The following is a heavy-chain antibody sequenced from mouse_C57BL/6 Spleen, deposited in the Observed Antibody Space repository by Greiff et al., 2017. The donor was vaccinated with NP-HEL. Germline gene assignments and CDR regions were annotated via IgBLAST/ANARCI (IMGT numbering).Heavy chain of an antibody. J-gene: IGHJ1*03. D-gene: IGHD2-3*01. Sequence: QVTLKVSGPGILQFSQTLSLTCSFSGFSLSTSGMGVSWIRQPSGKGLEWLAHIYWDDDKRYNPSLKSRLTISKDTSRSQVFLKSTSVDTADTATYYCSRDYDGYPWYFDVWGTGTTVTVSS. V-gene: IGHV8-12*01. CDR2: IYWDDDK. CDR1: GFSLSTSGMG. CDR3: SRDYDGYPWYFDV.